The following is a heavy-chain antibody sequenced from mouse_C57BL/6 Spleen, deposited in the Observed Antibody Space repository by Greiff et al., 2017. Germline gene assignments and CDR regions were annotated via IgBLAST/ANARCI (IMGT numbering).Heavy chain of an antibody. CDR3: ASSYNYAMDY. Sequence: EVQVVESGGGLVKPGGSLKLSCAASGFTFSDYGMHWVRQAPEKGLEWVAYISSGSSTIYYADTVKGRFTISRDNAKNTLFLQMTSLRSEDTAMYYCASSYNYAMDYWGQGTSVTVSS. V-gene: IGHV5-17*01. J-gene: IGHJ4*01. CDR2: ISSGSSTI. D-gene: IGHD1-1*01. CDR1: GFTFSDYG.